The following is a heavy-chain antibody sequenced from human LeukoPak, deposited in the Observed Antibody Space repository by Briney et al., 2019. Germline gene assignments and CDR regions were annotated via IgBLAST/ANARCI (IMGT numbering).Heavy chain of an antibody. CDR2: TYYGRTT. J-gene: IGHJ4*02. CDR1: AGSISSSSHH. V-gene: IGHV4-39*07. CDR3: AREVESGYAET. Sequence: SETLSLTCTVSAGSISSSSHHWGWIRQSPGKGLEWIGSTYYGRTTYYNPSLNSRVTISVVTSKNQFSLQLSSVTAADTAVYYCAREVESGYAETWGQGTLVTVSS. D-gene: IGHD5-12*01.